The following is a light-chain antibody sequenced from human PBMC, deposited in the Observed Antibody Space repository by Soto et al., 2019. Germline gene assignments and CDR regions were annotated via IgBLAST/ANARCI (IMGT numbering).Light chain of an antibody. Sequence: QSALTQPPSASGSPGQSVTISCTGTSSDIGGYNYVSWYQQHPGKAPKLIIYEVIKRPSGVPDRFSGSKSGNTASLTVSGLQAEDEADYCCSSYAGTLAVFGGGTKLTVL. J-gene: IGLJ2*01. V-gene: IGLV2-8*01. CDR3: SSYAGTLAV. CDR1: SSDIGGYNY. CDR2: EVI.